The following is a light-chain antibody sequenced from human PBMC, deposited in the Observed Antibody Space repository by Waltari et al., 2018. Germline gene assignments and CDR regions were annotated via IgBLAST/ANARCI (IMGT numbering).Light chain of an antibody. CDR2: DAS. CDR1: QSIDSS. CDR3: QQRSTWPPSVT. J-gene: IGKJ2*01. V-gene: IGKV3-11*01. Sequence: EIVLTQSPATLSLSPGERATVSCRASQSIDSSLGWYQHKPGQPPRLLIYDASIRATGIPARFSGSGSGIDFTLTITSLEPEDFAVYYCQQRSTWPPSVTFGQGTKLEI.